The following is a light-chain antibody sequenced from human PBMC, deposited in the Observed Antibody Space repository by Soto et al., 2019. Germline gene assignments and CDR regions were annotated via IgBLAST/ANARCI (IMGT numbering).Light chain of an antibody. Sequence: QSVLTQPPSASGTPGQRVTISCSGSSSNIGLNFVNWYQQLPGRAPKLLIFIDNQRPSGVPERFSGSRSGTSASLAISGLQSDDEGDYFCATWDDSLDCPVFGGGTKVTVL. J-gene: IGLJ3*02. CDR3: ATWDDSLDCPV. CDR1: SSNIGLNF. CDR2: IDN. V-gene: IGLV1-44*01.